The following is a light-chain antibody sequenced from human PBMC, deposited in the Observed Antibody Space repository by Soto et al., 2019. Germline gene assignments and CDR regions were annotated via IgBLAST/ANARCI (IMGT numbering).Light chain of an antibody. J-gene: IGKJ1*01. Sequence: DIVMTQSPATLSVYPGESATLSCRASHSVGSSLAWYQQRPGQAPRLLIYGASTRATGIRARFSGSGSGTEFALTISSLQSEDFAVYYCQQYNQWPPGTYGQGTKVEIK. CDR3: QQYNQWPPGT. V-gene: IGKV3-15*01. CDR2: GAS. CDR1: HSVGSS.